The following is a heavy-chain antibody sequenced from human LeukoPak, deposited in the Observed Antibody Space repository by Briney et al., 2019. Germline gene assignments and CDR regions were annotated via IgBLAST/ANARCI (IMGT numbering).Heavy chain of an antibody. D-gene: IGHD2-21*02. CDR2: INHSGST. V-gene: IGHV4-39*07. CDR3: ARGRLVVTAYYFGY. J-gene: IGHJ4*02. CDR1: GGSVNNSPYY. Sequence: SETLSLTCTVSGGSVNNSPYYWGWIRQPPGKGLEWIGEINHSGSTNYNPSLKSRVTISVDTSKNQFSLKLSSVTAADTAVYYCARGRLVVTAYYFGYWGQGTLVTVSS.